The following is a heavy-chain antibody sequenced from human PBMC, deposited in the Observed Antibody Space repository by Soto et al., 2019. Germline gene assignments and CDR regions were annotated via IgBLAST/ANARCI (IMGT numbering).Heavy chain of an antibody. CDR1: GYSFTSYW. D-gene: IGHD6-19*01. V-gene: IGHV5-51*01. CDR2: IYPGDSDT. Sequence: GESLKISWKGSGYSFTSYWIGWVRQMPGKGLEWMGIIYPGDSDTRYSPSFQGQVTISADKSISTAYLQWSSLKASDTAMYYCARTARRGWLGMDVWGQGTTATVSS. J-gene: IGHJ6*02. CDR3: ARTARRGWLGMDV.